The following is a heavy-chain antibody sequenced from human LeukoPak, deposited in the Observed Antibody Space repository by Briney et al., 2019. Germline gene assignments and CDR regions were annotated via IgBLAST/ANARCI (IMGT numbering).Heavy chain of an antibody. V-gene: IGHV4-39*01. CDR1: GGSISSSSYY. CDR2: IYYSGST. D-gene: IGHD3-22*01. J-gene: IGHJ4*02. CDR3: ASTYCYDSSGYLLYFDY. Sequence: PSETLSLTCTVSGGSISSSSYYWGWIRQPPGKGLEWIGSIYYSGSTYYNPSLKSRVTISVDTSKNQFSLKLSSVTAADTAVYYCASTYCYDSSGYLLYFDYWGQGTLVTVSS.